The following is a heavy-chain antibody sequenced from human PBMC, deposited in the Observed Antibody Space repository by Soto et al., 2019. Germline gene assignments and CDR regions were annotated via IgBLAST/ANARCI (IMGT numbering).Heavy chain of an antibody. CDR2: INHSGST. D-gene: IGHD5-12*01. CDR3: AREPTRWLQSSWSR. Sequence: ETLSLTCAVYGGSFSGYYWSWIRQPPGKGLEWIGEINHSGSTNYNPPLKSRVTISVDTSKNQFSLKLSSVTAADTAVYYCAREPTRWLQSSWSRWGQGTLVTVSS. J-gene: IGHJ4*02. CDR1: GGSFSGYY. V-gene: IGHV4-34*01.